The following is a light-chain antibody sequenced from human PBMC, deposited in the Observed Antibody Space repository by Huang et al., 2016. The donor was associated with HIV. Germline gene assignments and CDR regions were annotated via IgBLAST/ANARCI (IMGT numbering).Light chain of an antibody. J-gene: IGKJ1*01. CDR3: QQYYGTPT. V-gene: IGKV1-NL1*01. CDR2: AAS. Sequence: DIQMTQSPSFLSASVGDRVTITCRASQGITNSLAWYQEKPGKAPMLLVSAASRLESGVPSRFSGSGSGTEYSLTISGVQPEEFATYYCQQYYGTPTFGQGTKVEIK. CDR1: QGITNS.